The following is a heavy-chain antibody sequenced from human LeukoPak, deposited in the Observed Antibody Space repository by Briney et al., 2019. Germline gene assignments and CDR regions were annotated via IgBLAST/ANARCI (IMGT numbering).Heavy chain of an antibody. J-gene: IGHJ5*02. CDR3: AKSYCSSTSCSLFDP. Sequence: GRSLRLSCAASGFTFDDYAMHWVRQAPGKGLEWVSGISWNSGSIGYADSVKGRFTISRDNAKNSLYLQMNSLRAEDTALYYCAKSYCSSTSCSLFDPWGQGTLVTVSS. CDR1: GFTFDDYA. D-gene: IGHD2-2*01. CDR2: ISWNSGSI. V-gene: IGHV3-9*01.